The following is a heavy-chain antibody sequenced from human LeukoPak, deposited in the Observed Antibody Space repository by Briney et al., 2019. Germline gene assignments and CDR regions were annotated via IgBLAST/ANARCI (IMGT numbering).Heavy chain of an antibody. Sequence: SETLSLTCTVSGGSISSYYWSWIRQPPGKGLEWIGYIYYSGSTNHNPSLKSRVTMSVDTSKNQFSLKLSSVTAADTAVYYCSPFWSGYYYYWGQGTLVTVSS. D-gene: IGHD3-3*01. CDR1: GGSISSYY. J-gene: IGHJ4*02. CDR2: IYYSGST. CDR3: SPFWSGYYYY. V-gene: IGHV4-59*01.